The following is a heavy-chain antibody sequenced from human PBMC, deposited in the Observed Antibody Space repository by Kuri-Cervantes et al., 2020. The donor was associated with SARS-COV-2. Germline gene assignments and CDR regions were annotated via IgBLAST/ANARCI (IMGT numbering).Heavy chain of an antibody. CDR3: ARGSSGWSPNWFDP. CDR1: GGSISSHY. CDR2: IYSGST. D-gene: IGHD6-19*01. Sequence: GSLRLSCTVSGGSISSHYWSWIRQPPGKGLEWIGYIYSGSTNYNPSLKSRVTISVDTSKNQFSLKLSSVTAADTAVYYCARGSSGWSPNWFDPWGQGTLVTVSS. J-gene: IGHJ5*02. V-gene: IGHV4-59*08.